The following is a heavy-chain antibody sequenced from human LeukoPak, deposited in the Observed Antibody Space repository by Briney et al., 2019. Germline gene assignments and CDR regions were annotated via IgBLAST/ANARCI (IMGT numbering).Heavy chain of an antibody. V-gene: IGHV3-11*04. CDR3: ARGEVATTYYYGMDV. CDR1: GFTFSDYY. J-gene: IGHJ6*02. CDR2: ISSSGSTI. D-gene: IGHD5-12*01. Sequence: PGGSLRLSRAASGFTFSDYYMSWIRQAPGKGLEWVSYISSSGSTIYYADSVKGRFTISRDNAKNSLFLQMDSPRADDTAVYYCARGEVATTYYYGMDVWGQGTTVTVSS.